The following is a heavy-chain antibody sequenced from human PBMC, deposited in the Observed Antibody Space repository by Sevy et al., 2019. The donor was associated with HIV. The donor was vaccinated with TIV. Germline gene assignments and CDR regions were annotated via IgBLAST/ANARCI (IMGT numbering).Heavy chain of an antibody. V-gene: IGHV3-9*01. J-gene: IGHJ4*02. CDR2: ISWNSGSI. Sequence: SLRLSCAASGFTFDDYAMHWVRQAPGKGLEWVSGISWNSGSIGYADSVKGRFTISRDNAKNSLYLQMNSLRAEDTALYYCAKATLAGTYYYDSSGYQLQGYFDYWGQGTLVTVSS. CDR1: GFTFDDYA. CDR3: AKATLAGTYYYDSSGYQLQGYFDY. D-gene: IGHD3-22*01.